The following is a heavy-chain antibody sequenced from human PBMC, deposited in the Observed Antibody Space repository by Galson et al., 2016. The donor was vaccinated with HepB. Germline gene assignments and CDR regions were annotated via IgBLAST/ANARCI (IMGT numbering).Heavy chain of an antibody. J-gene: IGHJ2*01. CDR3: AREDIRILEWLGYYSDP. V-gene: IGHV3-21*06. D-gene: IGHD3-3*01. CDR2: IDSKGDYR. Sequence: SLRLSCAGSGFTFRSYSINWVRQTPGKGLEWVSSIDSKGDYRNYADSVKGRFTISRDNAKNSVNLQMNSLRDEDTALYYCAREDIRILEWLGYYSDPWVRGTLVTVSS. CDR1: GFTFRSYS.